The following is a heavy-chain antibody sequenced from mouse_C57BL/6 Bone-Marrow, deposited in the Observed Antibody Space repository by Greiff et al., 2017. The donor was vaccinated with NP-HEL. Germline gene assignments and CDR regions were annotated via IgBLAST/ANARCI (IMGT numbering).Heavy chain of an antibody. CDR2: ISDGGSYT. Sequence: EVKLMESGGGLVKPGGSLKLSCAASGFTFSSYAMSWVRQTPEKRLEWVATISDGGSYTYYPDNVKGRFTISRDNAKNNLYLQMSHLKSEDTAMYYCARVDDYRGYWGQGTTLTVSS. D-gene: IGHD2-4*01. J-gene: IGHJ2*01. CDR1: GFTFSSYA. V-gene: IGHV5-4*03. CDR3: ARVDDYRGY.